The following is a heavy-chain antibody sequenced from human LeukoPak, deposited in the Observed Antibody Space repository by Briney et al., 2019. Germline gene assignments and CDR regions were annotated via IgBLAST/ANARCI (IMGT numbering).Heavy chain of an antibody. CDR2: VSAYNGNT. CDR1: GYTFTSYG. Sequence: ASVTVSCKASGYTFTSYGISWVRQAPGQGLEWMGWVSAYNGNTNYAQKLQGRVTMTTDTSTSTAYMELRSLRSDDTAVYYCARDRGVGATSAAYGMDVWGQGTTVTVSS. D-gene: IGHD1-26*01. V-gene: IGHV1-18*01. CDR3: ARDRGVGATSAAYGMDV. J-gene: IGHJ6*02.